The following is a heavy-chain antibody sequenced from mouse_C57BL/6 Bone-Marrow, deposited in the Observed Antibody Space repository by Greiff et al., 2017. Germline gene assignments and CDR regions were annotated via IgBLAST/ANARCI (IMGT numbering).Heavy chain of an antibody. CDR2: INPNYGTT. Sequence: VQLQQPGPELVKPGASVKISCKASGYSFTDYNMNWVKQSSGKSLEWIGVINPNYGTTSYNQKFKGKATLTVDKSSSTAYMHLNSLTSEDSAVYYGARLGLPFDYWGQGTTLPVTS. CDR1: GYSFTDYN. J-gene: IGHJ2*01. V-gene: IGHV1-39*01. CDR3: ARLGLPFDY. D-gene: IGHD2-4*01.